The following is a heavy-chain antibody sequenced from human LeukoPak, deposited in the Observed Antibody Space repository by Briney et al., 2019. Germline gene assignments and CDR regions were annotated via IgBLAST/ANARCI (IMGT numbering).Heavy chain of an antibody. Sequence: GASVKVSCKASGGTFSSYTISWVRQAPGQGLEWMGRIIPILGIANYAQKFQGRVTITADKSTSTAYMELSSLRSEDTAVYYCAQEDPSDAFDIWGQGTMVTVSS. J-gene: IGHJ3*02. CDR1: GGTFSSYT. V-gene: IGHV1-69*02. CDR3: AQEDPSDAFDI. D-gene: IGHD2-15*01. CDR2: IIPILGIA.